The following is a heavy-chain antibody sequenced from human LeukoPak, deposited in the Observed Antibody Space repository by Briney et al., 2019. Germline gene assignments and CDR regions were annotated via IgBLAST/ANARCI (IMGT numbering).Heavy chain of an antibody. CDR2: IYYSGST. CDR3: ARAYGPESPDY. J-gene: IGHJ4*02. Sequence: LETLSLTCTVSGGSIGNYYWNWIRQPPGKGLEWIGYIYYSGSTNYNPSLKSRVTLSLDTSKNQFSLKLRSVTAADTAVYYCARAYGPESPDYWGQGTLVTVSS. V-gene: IGHV4-59*01. D-gene: IGHD4-17*01. CDR1: GGSIGNYY.